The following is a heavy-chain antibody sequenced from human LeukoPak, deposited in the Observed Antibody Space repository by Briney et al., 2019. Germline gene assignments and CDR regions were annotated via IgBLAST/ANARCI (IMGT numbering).Heavy chain of an antibody. CDR2: ISYDGSNK. CDR1: GFTFSSYA. Sequence: GGSLRLSCAASGFTFSSYAMHWVRQAPGKGLEWVAVISYDGSNKYYADSVKGRFTISRDNSKNTLYLQMNSLRAEDTAVYYCARGSSGHVHYFDYWGQGTLVTVSS. J-gene: IGHJ4*02. V-gene: IGHV3-30-3*01. CDR3: ARGSSGHVHYFDY. D-gene: IGHD3-22*01.